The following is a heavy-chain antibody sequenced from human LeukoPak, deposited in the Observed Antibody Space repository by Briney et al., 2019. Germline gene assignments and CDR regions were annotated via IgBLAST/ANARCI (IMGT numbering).Heavy chain of an antibody. D-gene: IGHD2-2*01. Sequence: SETLSLTCTVSGGSINRSTYYWGRLRLAPGQGLDWIGSMVSNGNTYYNPSLKSRVAISLDRSKNEFSLKLTSVTAADTAVYYCARQGYCTSGSCYAGSEFDPWGQGTLVIVYS. V-gene: IGHV4-39*01. J-gene: IGHJ5*02. CDR1: GGSINRSTYY. CDR2: MVSNGNT. CDR3: ARQGYCTSGSCYAGSEFDP.